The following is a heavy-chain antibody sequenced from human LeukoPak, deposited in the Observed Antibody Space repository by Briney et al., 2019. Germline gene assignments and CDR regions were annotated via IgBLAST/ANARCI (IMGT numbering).Heavy chain of an antibody. V-gene: IGHV3-30*02. CDR3: AKGHLDYISTSLDY. J-gene: IGHJ4*02. D-gene: IGHD3-10*01. CDR1: GFTFSGFG. Sequence: PGGSLRLSCAASGFTFSGFGMHWVRQAPGTGLEWVAFIRYDGSNKNYADSVKGRFTISRDNSKNTLYLQMNSLRAEDTAVYYCAKGHLDYISTSLDYWGQGTLVTVSS. CDR2: IRYDGSNK.